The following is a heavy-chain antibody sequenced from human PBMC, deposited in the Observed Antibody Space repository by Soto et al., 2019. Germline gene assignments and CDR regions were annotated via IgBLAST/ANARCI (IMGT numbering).Heavy chain of an antibody. CDR3: ARLGRFLDWDNSGMDV. D-gene: IGHD3-3*01. V-gene: IGHV5-10-1*01. Sequence: SVKISDEGGGESLSSCEWSWVRQGPAIGLEWMGKIDPSDSQTYYSPSFQGHVTISTDKSISTAYLQWSSLKASDTAIYFCARLGRFLDWDNSGMDVWGQGTTVTVFS. CDR2: IDPSDSQT. J-gene: IGHJ6*02. CDR1: GESLSSCE.